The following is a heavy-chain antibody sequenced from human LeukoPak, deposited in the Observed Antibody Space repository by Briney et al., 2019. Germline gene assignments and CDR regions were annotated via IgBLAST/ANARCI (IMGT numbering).Heavy chain of an antibody. CDR2: IYYSGST. V-gene: IGHV4-59*01. D-gene: IGHD3-10*01. J-gene: IGHJ4*02. CDR3: ASVRGGSFDY. Sequence: SETLSLTCTVSGGSISSYYWSCIRQPPGKGLEWIGYIYYSGSTNYNPSLKSRVTISVDTSKNQFSLKLSSVTAADTAVYYCASVRGGSFDYWGRGTLLTVSS. CDR1: GGSISSYY.